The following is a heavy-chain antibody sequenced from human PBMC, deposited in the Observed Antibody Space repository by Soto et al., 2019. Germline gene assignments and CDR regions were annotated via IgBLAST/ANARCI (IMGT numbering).Heavy chain of an antibody. CDR2: ISGSGGST. Sequence: GGSLRLSCAASGFTFSSYAMSWVRQAPGKGLEWVSAISGSGGSTYYADSVKGRFTISRDNSKNTLYLQMNSLRAEDTAVYYCAKDARRAVSSGWYQLPHDASDIWGQGTMVTVSS. D-gene: IGHD6-19*01. CDR3: AKDARRAVSSGWYQLPHDASDI. CDR1: GFTFSSYA. V-gene: IGHV3-23*01. J-gene: IGHJ3*02.